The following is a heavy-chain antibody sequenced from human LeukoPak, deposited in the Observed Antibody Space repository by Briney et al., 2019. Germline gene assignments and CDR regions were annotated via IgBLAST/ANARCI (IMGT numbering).Heavy chain of an antibody. CDR3: ARYYYDSSGYPFDY. V-gene: IGHV4-59*08. CDR1: GGSISSYY. Sequence: SETLSLTCTVSGGSISSYYWSWIRQPPGKGLEWIGYFYYSGSTNYNPSLKSRVTISVDTSKNQFSLKLSSVTAADTAVYYCARYYYDSSGYPFDYWGQGTLVTVSS. CDR2: FYYSGST. D-gene: IGHD3-22*01. J-gene: IGHJ4*02.